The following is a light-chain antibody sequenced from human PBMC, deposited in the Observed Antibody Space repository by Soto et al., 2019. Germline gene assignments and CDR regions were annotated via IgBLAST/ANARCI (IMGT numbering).Light chain of an antibody. J-gene: IGKJ1*01. V-gene: IGKV3-20*01. CDR2: GAS. CDR1: QSLSSSY. Sequence: EIVLTQSPGTLSLSPGERATLSCRAIQSLSSSYLAWYQQKPGQAPRLLIYGASSRATGIPDRFSGSGSGTDFTLTISRLEPEDFAVYYCQQYGSSPWTFGQGTKVEIK. CDR3: QQYGSSPWT.